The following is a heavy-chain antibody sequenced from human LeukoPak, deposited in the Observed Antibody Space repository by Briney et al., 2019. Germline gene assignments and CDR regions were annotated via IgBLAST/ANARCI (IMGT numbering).Heavy chain of an antibody. J-gene: IGHJ4*02. Sequence: GGSLRLSCAASGFTFSSSWMHWVRQAPGKGLVWVSRINSDGSSTSYADSVKGRFTISRDNAKNTLYLQMNSLRAEDTAVYYCVREYYDSSGYNWGQGTLVTVSS. CDR3: VREYYDSSGYN. CDR1: GFTFSSSW. V-gene: IGHV3-74*01. D-gene: IGHD3-22*01. CDR2: INSDGSST.